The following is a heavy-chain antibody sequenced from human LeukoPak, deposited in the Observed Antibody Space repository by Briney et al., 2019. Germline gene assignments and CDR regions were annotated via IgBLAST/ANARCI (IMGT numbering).Heavy chain of an antibody. CDR3: ARDITISGSSPNWFDP. J-gene: IGHJ5*02. Sequence: GGSLRLSCAASGLTFSSYSMNWVRQAPGKGLEWVSSISSSSSYIYYADSVKGRFTISRDNAKNSLYLQMNSLRAEDTAVYYCARDITISGSSPNWFDPWGQGTLVTVSS. V-gene: IGHV3-21*01. CDR2: ISSSSSYI. CDR1: GLTFSSYS. D-gene: IGHD3-3*01.